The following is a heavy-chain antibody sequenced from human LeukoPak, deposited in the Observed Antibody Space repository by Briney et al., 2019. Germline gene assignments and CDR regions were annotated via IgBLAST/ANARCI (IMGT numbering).Heavy chain of an antibody. D-gene: IGHD3-9*01. CDR1: GGSFSGYY. CDR3: ARSSLVFAFDI. J-gene: IGHJ3*02. Sequence: SETLSLTCAVYGGSFSGYYWSWIRRPPGKGLEWIGEINHSGSTNYNPSLKSRVTISVDTSKNQFSLKLSSVTAADTAVYYCARSSLVFAFDIWGQGTMVTVSS. CDR2: INHSGST. V-gene: IGHV4-34*01.